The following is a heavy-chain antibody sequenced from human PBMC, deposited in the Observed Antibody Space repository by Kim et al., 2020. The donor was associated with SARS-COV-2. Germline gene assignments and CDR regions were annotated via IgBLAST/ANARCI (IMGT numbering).Heavy chain of an antibody. Sequence: GGSLRLSCAASGFTVSSNYMSWVRQAPGKGLEWVSVIYSGGSTYYADSVKGRFTISRDNSKNTLYLQMNSLRAEDTAVYYCAGDSEGAWSGYYYPYYYYGMDVWGQGTTVTVSS. J-gene: IGHJ6*02. D-gene: IGHD3-22*01. V-gene: IGHV3-53*01. CDR1: GFTVSSNY. CDR2: IYSGGST. CDR3: AGDSEGAWSGYYYPYYYYGMDV.